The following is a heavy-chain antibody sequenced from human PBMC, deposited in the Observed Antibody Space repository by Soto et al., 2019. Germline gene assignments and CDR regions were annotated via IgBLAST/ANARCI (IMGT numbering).Heavy chain of an antibody. J-gene: IGHJ4*02. V-gene: IGHV3-23*01. CDR3: AKPNLSGSYYPYYFDY. CDR2: ISGSGGST. D-gene: IGHD3-10*01. CDR1: GFTFSSYA. Sequence: GGSLRLSCAASGFTFSSYAMSWVRQAPGKGLEWVSAISGSGGSTYYADSVKGRFTISRDNSKNTLYLQMNSLRAEDTAVYYCAKPNLSGSYYPYYFDYWGQGTLVTVSS.